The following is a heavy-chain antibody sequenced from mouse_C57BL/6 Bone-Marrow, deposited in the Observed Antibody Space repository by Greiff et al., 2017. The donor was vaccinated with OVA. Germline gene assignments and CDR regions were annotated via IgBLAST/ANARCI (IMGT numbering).Heavy chain of an antibody. V-gene: IGHV1-64*01. J-gene: IGHJ4*01. D-gene: IGHD2-4*01. CDR3: ARSPSTMITGYAIDY. Sequence: VQLQQPGAELVKPGASVKLSCKASGYTFTSYWMHWVKQRPGQGLEWIGMIHPNSGSTNYNEKFKSKATLTVDKSSSTAYMQISSLTSEDSAVYYCARSPSTMITGYAIDYWGQGTAVTVSS. CDR2: IHPNSGST. CDR1: GYTFTSYW.